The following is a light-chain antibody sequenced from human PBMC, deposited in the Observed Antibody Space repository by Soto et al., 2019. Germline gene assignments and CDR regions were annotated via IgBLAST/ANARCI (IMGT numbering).Light chain of an antibody. CDR1: QSVGGSS. CDR3: QQYHSSPRT. Sequence: EILMTQSPATLSVSPGDRAPLSCRASQSVGGSSLAWYQQRPGQAPRLLIYHTSNRATGIPDRFSGSGSGTDFTLTISRLEPEDFAVYYCQQYHSSPRTFGQGTKVDIK. CDR2: HTS. V-gene: IGKV3-20*01. J-gene: IGKJ1*01.